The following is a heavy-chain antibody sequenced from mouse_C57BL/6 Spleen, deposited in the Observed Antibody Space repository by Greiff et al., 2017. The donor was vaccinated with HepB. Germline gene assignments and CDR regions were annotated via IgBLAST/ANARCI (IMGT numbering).Heavy chain of an antibody. J-gene: IGHJ2*01. CDR3: ARSDGRYYLDY. CDR1: GYTFTSYW. D-gene: IGHD2-3*01. V-gene: IGHV1-69*01. Sequence: QVQLQQPGAELVMPGASVKLSCKASGYTFTSYWMHWVKQRPGQGLEWIGEIDPSDSYTNYNQKFKGKSTLTVDKSSSTAYMQLSSLTSEDAAVYYCARSDGRYYLDYWGQGTTLTVSS. CDR2: IDPSDSYT.